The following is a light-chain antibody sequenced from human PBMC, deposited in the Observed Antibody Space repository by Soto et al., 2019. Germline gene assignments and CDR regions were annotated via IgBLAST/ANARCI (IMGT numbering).Light chain of an antibody. CDR2: EAT. V-gene: IGKV1-39*01. CDR3: QQSFVSPWT. Sequence: DIQMTQSPSSLSASVGDRVTISCRSSQNIHKYLNWYQQRPGKAPNLLVYEATSLETGVSLKFSGSGSETEFTLTINSLQPEDFATYYCQQSFVSPWTFVQET. J-gene: IGKJ1*01. CDR1: QNIHKY.